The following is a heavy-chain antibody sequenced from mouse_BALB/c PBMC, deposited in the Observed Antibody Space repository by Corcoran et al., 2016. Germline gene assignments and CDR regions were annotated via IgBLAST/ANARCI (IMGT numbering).Heavy chain of an antibody. J-gene: IGHJ4*01. V-gene: IGHV9-3-1*01. CDR1: GYTFTNNG. CDR2: INTYTGEP. Sequence: QIQLVQSGPELKKPGETVKISCKASGYTFTNNGMNWVKQAPGKGLKWMGWINTYTGEPTYADDFKGRFAFSLETSASTAYLQINNLKNEDTATYFCAREPYAMDYWGQGTSVTFSS. CDR3: AREPYAMDY.